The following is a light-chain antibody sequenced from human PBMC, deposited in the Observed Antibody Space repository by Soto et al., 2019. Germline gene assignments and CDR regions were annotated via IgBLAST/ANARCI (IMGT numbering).Light chain of an antibody. CDR2: DNN. CDR3: QTWDSSLSGVV. V-gene: IGLV1-51*01. J-gene: IGLJ2*01. CDR1: SSNIESNY. Sequence: QSVLTQPPSVSAPPGQKVSISCSGSSSNIESNYVSWYQQLPGTAPKLLIFDNNKRPSGIPDRFSGSKSCTSATLGITGLRTGDEADYYCQTWDSSLSGVVFGGGTQLTVL.